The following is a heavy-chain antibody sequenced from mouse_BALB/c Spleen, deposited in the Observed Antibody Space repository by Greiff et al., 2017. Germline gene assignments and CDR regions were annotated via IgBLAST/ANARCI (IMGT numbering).Heavy chain of an antibody. Sequence: EVKVVESGGGLVQPGGSRKLSCAASGFTFSSFGMHWVRQAPEKGLEWVAYISSGSSTIYYADTVKGRFTIPRDNPKNTLFLQMTSLRSEDTAMYYCARDGRKYFDVWGAGTTVTVSS. CDR2: ISSGSSTI. D-gene: IGHD2-3*01. V-gene: IGHV5-17*02. CDR1: GFTFSSFG. J-gene: IGHJ1*01. CDR3: ARDGRKYFDV.